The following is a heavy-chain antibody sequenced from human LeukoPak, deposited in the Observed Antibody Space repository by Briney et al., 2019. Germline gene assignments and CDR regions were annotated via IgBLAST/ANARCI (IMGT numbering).Heavy chain of an antibody. D-gene: IGHD1-20*01. Sequence: GEALKISCKGSVDSFTSYLIGWVRQMPGKNLEGMGIVYPANSDTIYNPSFQSQVTTSADKSISTSYLQRSSLNATDTAMYYCARGEHVTGTDYWGQGTLVTVSS. CDR3: ARGEHVTGTDY. V-gene: IGHV5-51*01. J-gene: IGHJ4*02. CDR1: VDSFTSYL. CDR2: VYPANSDT.